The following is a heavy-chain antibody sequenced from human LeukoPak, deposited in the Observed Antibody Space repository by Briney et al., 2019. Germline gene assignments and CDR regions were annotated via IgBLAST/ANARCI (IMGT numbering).Heavy chain of an antibody. V-gene: IGHV1-18*01. CDR1: GNTFNSYG. CDR2: ISAYSGNT. J-gene: IGHJ6*03. D-gene: IGHD4-17*01. Sequence: ASVKVSCKASGNTFNSYGITWVRQVPGQGLEWMGWISAYSGNTKYAQMLQGRVTVTTDTSTSTAYMELRSLRSDDTAVYYCASGQTVMPPRGYYMDVWGKGTTVTVSS. CDR3: ASGQTVMPPRGYYMDV.